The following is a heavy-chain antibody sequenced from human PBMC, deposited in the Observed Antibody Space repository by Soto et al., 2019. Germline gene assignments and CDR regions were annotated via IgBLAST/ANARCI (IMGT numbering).Heavy chain of an antibody. J-gene: IGHJ6*02. Sequence: SETLSLTCTVSGGSISSGGYYWSWIRQPPGKGLEWIGYIYYSGSTYYNPSLKSRVTISVDTSKNQFSLKLSSVTAADTAVYYCARVPIHGYGSGVDYYGMDVWGQGTTVTV. CDR3: ARVPIHGYGSGVDYYGMDV. D-gene: IGHD3-10*01. V-gene: IGHV4-30-4*01. CDR2: IYYSGST. CDR1: GGSISSGGYY.